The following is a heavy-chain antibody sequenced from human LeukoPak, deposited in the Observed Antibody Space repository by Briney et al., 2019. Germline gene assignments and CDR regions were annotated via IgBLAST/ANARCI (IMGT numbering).Heavy chain of an antibody. CDR1: GGSISSSTYY. V-gene: IGHV4-39*07. CDR2: FYYSGST. CDR3: ARGGSITMVSVY. Sequence: SETLSLTCTVSGGSISSSTYYWGWIRQSPGKGLEWIGSFYYSGSTYYNPSLKSRVTISVDTSKNQFSLKLSSVTAADTAVYFCARGGSITMVSVYWGQGTLVTVSS. J-gene: IGHJ4*02. D-gene: IGHD3-10*01.